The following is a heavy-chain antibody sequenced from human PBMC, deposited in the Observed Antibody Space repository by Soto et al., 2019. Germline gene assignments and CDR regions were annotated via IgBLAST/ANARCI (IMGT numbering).Heavy chain of an antibody. CDR3: AREAGATIFDD. CDR1: GYTFTGFS. Sequence: GASVKVSCKASGYTFTGFSLHWVRQAPGQRLEWMGWINAGSGNTKYSQKFQDRVTITRDTSASTVYLELSSLRYDDTSFYYCAREAGATIFDDWGQGTLVTVSS. J-gene: IGHJ4*02. D-gene: IGHD3-10*01. CDR2: INAGSGNT. V-gene: IGHV1-3*01.